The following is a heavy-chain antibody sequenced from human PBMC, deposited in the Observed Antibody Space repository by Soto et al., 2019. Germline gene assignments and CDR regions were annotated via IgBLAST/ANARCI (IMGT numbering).Heavy chain of an antibody. CDR1: GGSNSDFI. D-gene: IGHD3-10*01. CDR3: ARDGYDGSGSPYPAY. J-gene: IGHJ4*02. CDR2: VYYLGST. V-gene: IGHV4-59*01. Sequence: SATRSLTRSVSGGSNSDFIWSWIRQSPEMGLEWIGYVYYLGSTDYNPSLKSRVTISVDTXKRHFSLXLSSVTAADAAIYYCARDGYDGSGSPYPAYWGPGTQVTVPS.